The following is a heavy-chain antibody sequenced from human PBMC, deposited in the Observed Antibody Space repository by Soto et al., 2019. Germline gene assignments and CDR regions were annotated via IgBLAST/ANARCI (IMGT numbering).Heavy chain of an antibody. CDR1: GRSISSSSYY. D-gene: IGHD4-4*01. J-gene: IGHJ5*02. CDR2: IYYSGST. Sequence: SETLSLTCPVAGRSISSSSYYWSWIRQPPGKGLEWIGYIYYSGSTYYNPSLKSRVTISVDTSKNQFSLKLSSVTAADRAVYYCARSKIDYSNVWFDPWGQGTLVTVSS. CDR3: ARSKIDYSNVWFDP. V-gene: IGHV4-30-4*01.